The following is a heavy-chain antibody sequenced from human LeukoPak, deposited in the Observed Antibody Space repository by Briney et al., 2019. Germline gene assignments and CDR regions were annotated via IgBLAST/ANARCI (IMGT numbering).Heavy chain of an antibody. V-gene: IGHV3-53*05. CDR1: GFTVSSNY. CDR3: TRSGREIGDYDSSGYPNFDY. D-gene: IGHD3-22*01. J-gene: IGHJ4*02. Sequence: GGSLRLSCAASGFTVSSNYMSWVRQAPGKGLEWVSVIYSGGSTYYADSVKGRFTISRDNSKSMLYLQMDSLKAKDTAMYYCTRSGREIGDYDSSGYPNFDYWGQGTLVTVSS. CDR2: IYSGGST.